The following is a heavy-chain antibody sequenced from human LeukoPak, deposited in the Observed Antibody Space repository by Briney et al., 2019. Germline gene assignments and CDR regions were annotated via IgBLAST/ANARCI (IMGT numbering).Heavy chain of an antibody. CDR1: GYTFTGYY. D-gene: IGHD6-13*01. J-gene: IGHJ4*02. V-gene: IGHV1-2*06. CDR2: INPNSGGT. CDR3: VRYSSSWYGGYDY. Sequence: GASVKVSCKASGYTFTGYYMHWVRQAPGQGLEWMGRINPNSGGTNYAQKFQGRVTMTRDTSISTAYMELSRLRSDDTAVYYCVRYSSSWYGGYDYWGQGTLVTVSS.